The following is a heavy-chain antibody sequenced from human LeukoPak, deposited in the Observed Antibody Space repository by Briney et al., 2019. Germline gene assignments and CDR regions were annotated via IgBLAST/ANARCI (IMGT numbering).Heavy chain of an antibody. CDR1: GFTFSSYA. CDR3: ARVQGRYSYGSGFDY. D-gene: IGHD5-18*01. CDR2: ISYDGSNK. Sequence: GRSLRLPCAAAGFTFSSYAMHWVRQAPGKGLEWVAVISYDGSNKYYADSAKGRFTISRDNSKNTLYLQMNSLRAEDTAVYYCARVQGRYSYGSGFDYWGQGTLVTVSS. V-gene: IGHV3-30*04. J-gene: IGHJ4*02.